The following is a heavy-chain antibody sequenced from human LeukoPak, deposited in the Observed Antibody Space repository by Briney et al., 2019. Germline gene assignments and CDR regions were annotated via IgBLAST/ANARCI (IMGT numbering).Heavy chain of an antibody. CDR3: ARVSGSYGDAFDI. CDR2: IIPIFGTA. Sequence: ASVKLSCKASGGTFSSYAISWVRQAPGQGLEWMGRIIPIFGTANYAQKFQGRVTITTDESTSTAYMELSSLRSEDTAVYYCARVSGSYGDAFDIWGQGTMVTVSS. D-gene: IGHD1-26*01. CDR1: GGTFSSYA. J-gene: IGHJ3*02. V-gene: IGHV1-69*05.